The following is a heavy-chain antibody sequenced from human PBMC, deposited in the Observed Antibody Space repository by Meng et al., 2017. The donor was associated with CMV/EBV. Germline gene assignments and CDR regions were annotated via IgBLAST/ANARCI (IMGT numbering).Heavy chain of an antibody. Sequence: QGRLQESAPGTVKPSATLSLTFTVSGGSISSYYGSWIRQPAGKGLEWIGRIYTSGSTNYNPSLKSRVTMSVETSKNQFSLKLSSVTAADTAVYYCARDLMNCSSTSCANWFDPWGQGTLVTVSS. V-gene: IGHV4-4*07. CDR1: GGSISSYY. CDR3: ARDLMNCSSTSCANWFDP. D-gene: IGHD2-2*01. CDR2: IYTSGST. J-gene: IGHJ5*02.